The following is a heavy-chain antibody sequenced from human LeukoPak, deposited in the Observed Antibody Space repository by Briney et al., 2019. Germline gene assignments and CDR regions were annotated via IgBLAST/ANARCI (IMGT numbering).Heavy chain of an antibody. D-gene: IGHD5-12*01. Sequence: SETLSLTCTVSGGSISSSSYYWSWIRQPPGKGLEWIGYINYSGGTNYNPSLKSRVTISADTSKNQFSLKLSSVTAADTAVYYCARDTTGYEGYWGQGTLVTVSS. CDR1: GGSISSSSYY. J-gene: IGHJ4*02. CDR2: INYSGGT. V-gene: IGHV4-61*01. CDR3: ARDTTGYEGY.